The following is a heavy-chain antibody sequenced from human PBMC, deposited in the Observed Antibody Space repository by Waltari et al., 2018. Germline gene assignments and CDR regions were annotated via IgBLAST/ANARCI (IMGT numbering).Heavy chain of an antibody. CDR1: GITFSNYA. D-gene: IGHD1-20*01. Sequence: EVQLLESGGDLVQPGGSLRLSCAASGITFSNYAINWVRLAPGPGLGWVPAITVGEEHYYADSVKGRFTISRDTSKDTVYLQMNGLRADDTAVYYCATPFYNWDDPLHSWGPGTLVTVSS. CDR3: ATPFYNWDDPLHS. J-gene: IGHJ4*02. V-gene: IGHV3-23*01. CDR2: ITVGEEH.